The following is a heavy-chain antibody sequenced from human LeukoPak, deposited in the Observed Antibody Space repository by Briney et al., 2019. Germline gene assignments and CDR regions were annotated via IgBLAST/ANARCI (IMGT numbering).Heavy chain of an antibody. J-gene: IGHJ6*03. Sequence: SETLSLTCAVSGGSISSSSYYWGWIRQPPGKGLEWIGNIYYSGSTYYNPSLKSRVTVSVGTSKNHFSLKLSSVTAADTAVYYCASFSIVGTTSAYYMDVWGKGTMVTVSS. V-gene: IGHV4-39*02. CDR2: IYYSGST. CDR3: ASFSIVGTTSAYYMDV. D-gene: IGHD1-26*01. CDR1: GGSISSSSYY.